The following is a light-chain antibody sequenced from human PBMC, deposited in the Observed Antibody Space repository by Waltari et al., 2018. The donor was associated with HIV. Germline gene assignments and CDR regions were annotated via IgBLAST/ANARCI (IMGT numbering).Light chain of an antibody. J-gene: IGKJ4*01. V-gene: IGKV3-15*01. CDR1: QGVSSK. CDR2: GAS. Sequence: EIVMTQSPATLSVSPGERATLSCRASQGVSSKLAWYQQKPGQAPRLLIYGASTRATGIPARFSGGVSGTEFTLTISSLQSEYFAVFYCQQYNNWPLTFGGGTRVEI. CDR3: QQYNNWPLT.